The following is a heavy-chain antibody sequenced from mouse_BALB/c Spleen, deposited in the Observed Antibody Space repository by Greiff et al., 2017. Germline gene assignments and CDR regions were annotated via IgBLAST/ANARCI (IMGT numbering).Heavy chain of an antibody. D-gene: IGHD1-1*01. J-gene: IGHJ2*01. CDR3: ARIHYYGSSDFDY. CDR1: GYTFTDYN. V-gene: IGHV1S29*02. Sequence: EVKLMESGPELVKPGASVKISCKASGYTFTDYNMHWVKQSHGKSLEWIGYIYPYNGGTGYNQKFKSKATLTVDNSSSTAYMELRSLTSEDSAVYYCARIHYYGSSDFDYWGQGTTLTVSS. CDR2: IYPYNGGT.